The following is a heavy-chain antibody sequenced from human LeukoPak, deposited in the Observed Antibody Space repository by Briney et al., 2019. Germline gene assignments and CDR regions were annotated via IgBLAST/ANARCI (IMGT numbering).Heavy chain of an antibody. D-gene: IGHD2-2*01. CDR2: IWYDGSNT. Sequence: GRSLRLSCAASGFTFSSYGMHWVRQAPGKGLEWVAVIWYDGSNTYYADSVKGRFTIPRDNSKNTLYLQMNSLRAEDTAVYYCAGGYCSSTSCLDYWGQGTLVTVSS. J-gene: IGHJ4*02. V-gene: IGHV3-33*01. CDR1: GFTFSSYG. CDR3: AGGYCSSTSCLDY.